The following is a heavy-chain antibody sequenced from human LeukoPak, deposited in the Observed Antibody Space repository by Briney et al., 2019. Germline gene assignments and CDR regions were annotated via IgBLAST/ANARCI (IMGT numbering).Heavy chain of an antibody. J-gene: IGHJ5*02. CDR3: ARDALPGFYGDYRHWFDP. V-gene: IGHV1-46*03. D-gene: IGHD4-17*01. CDR1: GYTFTSYY. CDR2: INTSGGST. Sequence: ASLKVSCKASGYTFTSYYMHSVRQAPGQGLEWMGIINTSGGSTSYAQKFQGRVTMTRYTSTSTVYMELSSLRSEDTAVYYCARDALPGFYGDYRHWFDPWGQGTLVTVSS.